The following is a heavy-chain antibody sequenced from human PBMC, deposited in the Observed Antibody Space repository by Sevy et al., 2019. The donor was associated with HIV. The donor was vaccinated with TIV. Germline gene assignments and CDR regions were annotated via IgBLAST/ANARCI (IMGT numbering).Heavy chain of an antibody. D-gene: IGHD2-2*01. J-gene: IGHJ4*02. CDR1: GFTFSSYA. CDR3: AKDKIRTSSQYYFDY. CDR2: ISGSGGST. Sequence: GGSLRLSCAASGFTFSSYAMSWVRQAPGKGLEWVSAISGSGGSTYYADSVKGRFTISRDNSKNTLYLQMNSLRAEDMAVYYCAKDKIRTSSQYYFDYWGQGTLVTVSS. V-gene: IGHV3-23*01.